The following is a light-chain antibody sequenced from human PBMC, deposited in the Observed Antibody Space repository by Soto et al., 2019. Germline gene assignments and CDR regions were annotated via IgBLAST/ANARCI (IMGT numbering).Light chain of an antibody. J-gene: IGLJ1*01. CDR2: SNN. V-gene: IGLV1-44*01. CDR1: SSNIGSNT. CDR3: AAWDDFYV. Sequence: QSVLTQPPSASGTPGQRVTISCSVSSSNIGSNTVNWYQQLPGTAPKLLIYSNNQRPSGVPDRFSGSKSGTSASLAISGLQSEDEADYYCAAWDDFYVFGTGTKVTVL.